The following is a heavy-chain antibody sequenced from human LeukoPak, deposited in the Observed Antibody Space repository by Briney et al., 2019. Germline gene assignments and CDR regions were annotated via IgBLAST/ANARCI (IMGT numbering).Heavy chain of an antibody. Sequence: SQTLSLTCAISGDSVSSNSAAWNWIRQSPSRGLEWLGRTYYRSKWYNDNAVSVKSRVTVNPDTSKNQFSLQLNSVTPEDTAVYYCARGSTYYDSSGQVPFDYWGQGTLVTVSS. J-gene: IGHJ4*02. D-gene: IGHD3-22*01. CDR1: GDSVSSNSAA. V-gene: IGHV6-1*01. CDR2: TYYRSKWYN. CDR3: ARGSTYYDSSGQVPFDY.